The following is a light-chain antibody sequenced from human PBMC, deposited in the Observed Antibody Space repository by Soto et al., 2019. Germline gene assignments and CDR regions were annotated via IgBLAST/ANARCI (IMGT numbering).Light chain of an antibody. CDR2: LGS. CDR1: QSLLHSNGYNY. CDR3: MQALQTPF. Sequence: DLVMTQSPLSLPVTPGEPASISCRSTQSLLHSNGYNYLDWYLQKPGQSPQLLIYLGSIRAFGVPDRFNGSGSGTDFTLKISRVEAADAGVYYCMQALQTPFFGPGTKVDIK. J-gene: IGKJ3*01. V-gene: IGKV2-28*01.